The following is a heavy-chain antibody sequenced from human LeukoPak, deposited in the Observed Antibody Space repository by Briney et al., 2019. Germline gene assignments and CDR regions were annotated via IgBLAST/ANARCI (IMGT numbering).Heavy chain of an antibody. D-gene: IGHD3-22*01. V-gene: IGHV4-34*01. CDR1: GGSFSGYF. J-gene: IGHJ4*02. Sequence: PSETLSLTCAVYGGSFSGYFWSWIRQPPGKGLEWIGEINHSGSTNYNPSLKSRVTISVDTSKNQFSLKLSSVTAADTAVYYCASYRDYYDSTGDSFDYWGQGTLVTVSS. CDR2: INHSGST. CDR3: ASYRDYYDSTGDSFDY.